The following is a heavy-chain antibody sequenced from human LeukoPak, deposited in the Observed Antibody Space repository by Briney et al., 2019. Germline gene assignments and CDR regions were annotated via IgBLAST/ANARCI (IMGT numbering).Heavy chain of an antibody. CDR2: VYPGDSDS. Sequence: RGESLKISCKGSGYTFNNYWIGWVRQMPGKGLEWMGIVYPGDSDSRYSPSFQGQVTISADKSISTAYLQWRSLKASDTAMYYCARLVSRFGELLYGYFDYWGQGTLVTVSS. D-gene: IGHD3-10*01. V-gene: IGHV5-51*01. CDR1: GYTFNNYW. CDR3: ARLVSRFGELLYGYFDY. J-gene: IGHJ4*02.